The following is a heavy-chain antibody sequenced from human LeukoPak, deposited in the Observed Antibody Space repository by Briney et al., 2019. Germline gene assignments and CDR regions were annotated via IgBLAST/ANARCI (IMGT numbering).Heavy chain of an antibody. J-gene: IGHJ4*02. CDR1: GFTFSDCW. Sequence: TGGSLRLSCAASGFTFSDCWMHWVRQAPGKGLVWVSRVNRDGSSTSYADSVKGRFTISRDNAKNTLSLQMNSLRAEDTAVYYCARDRSISAAGDTYWGQGTLVTVSS. V-gene: IGHV3-74*01. CDR2: VNRDGSST. CDR3: ARDRSISAAGDTY. D-gene: IGHD6-13*01.